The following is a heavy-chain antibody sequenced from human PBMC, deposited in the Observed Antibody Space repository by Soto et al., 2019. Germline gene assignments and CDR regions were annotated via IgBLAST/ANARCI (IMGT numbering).Heavy chain of an antibody. Sequence: SETLSLTGAVSGYSINSGYYWGWIRQSPGKGLEWIGSVFHSGTTYSTPSLKTRLTISVDTAKNQFSLDLNAVTAADTAVYYCVRDFGDLHDFWSGSDYWGQGIPVTVSS. V-gene: IGHV4-38-2*02. CDR2: VFHSGTT. CDR1: GYSINSGYY. CDR3: VRDFGDLHDFWSGSDY. J-gene: IGHJ4*02. D-gene: IGHD3-3*01.